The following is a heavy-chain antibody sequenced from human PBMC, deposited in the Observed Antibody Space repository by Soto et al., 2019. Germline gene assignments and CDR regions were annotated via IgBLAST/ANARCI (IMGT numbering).Heavy chain of an antibody. Sequence: QVQLQQSGPGLVKPSQTLSLTCAISGDSVSSNSAAWNWIRQSPSRGLEWLGRTYYRSKWYNDYAVSVKSRIPINPDTSKHQFSLQLHSVTPEDTAVYYCARGEAYYYDSSGYYHPFDYWGQGTLVTVSS. CDR3: ARGEAYYYDSSGYYHPFDY. CDR2: TYYRSKWYN. CDR1: GDSVSSNSAA. J-gene: IGHJ4*02. D-gene: IGHD3-22*01. V-gene: IGHV6-1*01.